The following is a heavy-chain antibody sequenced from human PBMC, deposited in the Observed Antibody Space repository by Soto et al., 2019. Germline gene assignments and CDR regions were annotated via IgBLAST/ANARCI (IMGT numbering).Heavy chain of an antibody. V-gene: IGHV3-30*03. J-gene: IGHJ1*01. D-gene: IGHD2-15*01. CDR1: GFTFSSYG. CDR2: ISYDGSNK. Sequence: QVQLVESGGGVVQPGRSLRLSCAASGFTFSSYGMHWVRQAPGKGLEWVAVISYDGSNKYYADSVKGRFTISRDNSKNTLYLQMNSLRAEDTAVYYCTVAATPIAEYFQHWSQGTLVTVSS. CDR3: TVAATPIAEYFQH.